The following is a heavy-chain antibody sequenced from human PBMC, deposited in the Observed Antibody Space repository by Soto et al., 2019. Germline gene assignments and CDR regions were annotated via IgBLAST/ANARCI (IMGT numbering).Heavy chain of an antibody. CDR1: GFTFNNYA. D-gene: IGHD3-10*01. Sequence: EVQLLESGGGLVQPGGSLRLSCAASGFTFNNYAMTWVRQAPGKGLEWVSASSGGGDTTSYADSVKGRVTVPRDGSKNTLYLQMSSLRAEDTALYYCAKGRGGSGSLTPRVDFWGQGTLVTVSS. CDR2: SSGGGDTT. CDR3: AKGRGGSGSLTPRVDF. J-gene: IGHJ4*02. V-gene: IGHV3-23*01.